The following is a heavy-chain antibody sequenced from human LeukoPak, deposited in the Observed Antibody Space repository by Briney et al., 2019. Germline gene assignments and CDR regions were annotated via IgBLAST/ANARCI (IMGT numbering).Heavy chain of an antibody. CDR1: GFTFSDYD. V-gene: IGHV3-11*04. CDR3: ARGREDYDSGGYYLLFDF. J-gene: IGHJ4*02. D-gene: IGHD3-22*01. CDR2: ISSSGSTI. Sequence: PGGSLRLSCAASGFTFSDYDMSWIRQAPGKGLEWVSYISSSGSTIYYADSVKGRFTISRDNAKNSLYLQMNSLRAEDTALYYCARGREDYDSGGYYLLFDFWGQGTLVTVSS.